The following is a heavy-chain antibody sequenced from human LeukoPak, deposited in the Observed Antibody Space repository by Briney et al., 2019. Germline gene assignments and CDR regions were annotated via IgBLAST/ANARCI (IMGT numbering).Heavy chain of an antibody. CDR1: GGSISSYY. CDR2: IYSSGST. J-gene: IGHJ4*02. Sequence: SQTLSLTCTVSGGSISSYYWRWILQSPGKGLEWIGHIYSSGSTNYNPSLKSRVTISIDTSKNQFSLKLSSVTAADTALYYCARNYDNSGYTAFGYWGRGTLVTVSS. CDR3: ARNYDNSGYTAFGY. D-gene: IGHD3-22*01. V-gene: IGHV4-59*01.